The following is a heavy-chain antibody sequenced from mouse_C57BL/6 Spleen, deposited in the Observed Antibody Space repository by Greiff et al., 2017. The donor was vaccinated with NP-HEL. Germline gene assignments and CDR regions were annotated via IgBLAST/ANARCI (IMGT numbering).Heavy chain of an antibody. V-gene: IGHV1-81*01. Sequence: QVQLKESGAELARPGASVKLSCKASGYTFTSYGISWVKQRPGQGLEWIGDIYPRSGNTYYNEKFKGKATLTADKSSSTAYMELRSLTSEDSAVYFCARYYYGSWYYFDYWGQGTTLTVSS. CDR3: ARYYYGSWYYFDY. D-gene: IGHD1-1*01. J-gene: IGHJ2*01. CDR2: IYPRSGNT. CDR1: GYTFTSYG.